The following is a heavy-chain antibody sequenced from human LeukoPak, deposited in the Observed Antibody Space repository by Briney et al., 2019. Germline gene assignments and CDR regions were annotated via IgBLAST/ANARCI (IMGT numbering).Heavy chain of an antibody. CDR1: GYTVTSYG. J-gene: IGHJ4*02. Sequence: ASVKVSCKASGYTVTSYGISWVRQAPGQGLEWMGWISAYNGNTNYAQKLQGRVTMTTDTSTSTAYMELRSLTSDDTAVYYCARVGAYCTSTSCLDYWGQGTLVTVSS. V-gene: IGHV1-18*01. CDR3: ARVGAYCTSTSCLDY. CDR2: ISAYNGNT. D-gene: IGHD2-2*01.